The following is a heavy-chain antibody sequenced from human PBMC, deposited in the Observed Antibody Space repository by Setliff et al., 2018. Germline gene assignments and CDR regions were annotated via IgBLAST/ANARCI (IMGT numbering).Heavy chain of an antibody. CDR3: ARDPHFDS. CDR2: ISPNGANT. CDR1: GFTFSTSS. J-gene: IGHJ4*02. V-gene: IGHV3-64*02. Sequence: GGSLRLSCAASGFTFSTSSMNWVRQAPGKGLESVSAISPNGANTYYADSVKGRFTTSRDNSKNTLYLQMGSLRAEDTAVYYCARDPHFDSWGQGTLVTVSS.